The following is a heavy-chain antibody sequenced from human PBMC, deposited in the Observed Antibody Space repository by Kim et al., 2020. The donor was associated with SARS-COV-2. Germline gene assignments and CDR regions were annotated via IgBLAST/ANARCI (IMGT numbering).Heavy chain of an antibody. CDR1: GGSIRSSSYY. D-gene: IGHD6-19*01. CDR2: IYYSGNI. Sequence: SETLSLTCTVAGGSIRSSSYYWGWIRQPPGQGLEWIGSIYYSGNIYYNPSLKSRVTISVDTSKDQFSLKLSSLTAADTAVYFCAKYTTGWAAFEYWGQGTLVTVSS. J-gene: IGHJ4*02. CDR3: AKYTTGWAAFEY. V-gene: IGHV4-39*07.